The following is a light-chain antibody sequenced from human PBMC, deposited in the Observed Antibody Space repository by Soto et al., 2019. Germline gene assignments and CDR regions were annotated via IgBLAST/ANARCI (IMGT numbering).Light chain of an antibody. J-gene: IGKJ2*01. CDR1: QSVSSN. Sequence: EILMTQSPDTLSVSLGERDTLSCRASQSVSSNLAWYQQKPGQAPRLLIYGASTRATGISARFSGSGSGREFTVTISSLTSEGFAVYYWHQYHNLPQTFGRGTKLEIK. V-gene: IGKV3-15*01. CDR3: HQYHNLPQT. CDR2: GAS.